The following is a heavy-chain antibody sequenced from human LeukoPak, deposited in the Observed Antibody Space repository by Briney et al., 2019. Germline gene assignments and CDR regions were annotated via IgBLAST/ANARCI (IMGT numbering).Heavy chain of an antibody. CDR2: IYYSGST. V-gene: IGHV4-59*12. D-gene: IGHD4-23*01. CDR1: GGSISSYY. Sequence: SETLSLTCTVSGGSISSYYWSWIRQPPGKGLEWIGYIYYSGSTNYNPSLKSRVTISVDTSKNQFSLKLSSVTAADTAVYYCARWTTVVTRGFDYWGQGTLVTVSS. CDR3: ARWTTVVTRGFDY. J-gene: IGHJ4*02.